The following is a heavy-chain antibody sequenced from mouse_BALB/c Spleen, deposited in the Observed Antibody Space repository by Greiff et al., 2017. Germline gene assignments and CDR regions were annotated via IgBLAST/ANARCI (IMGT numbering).Heavy chain of an antibody. CDR3: ARRNYGKGMDY. D-gene: IGHD2-1*01. CDR1: GFTFSSYT. CDR2: ISNGGGST. V-gene: IGHV5-12-2*01. J-gene: IGHJ4*01. Sequence: EVQGVESGGGLVQPGGSLKLSCAASGFTFSSYTMSWVRQTPEKRLEWVAYISNGGGSTYYPDTVKGRFTISRDNAKNTLYLQMSSLKSEDTAMYYCARRNYGKGMDYWGQGTSVTVSS.